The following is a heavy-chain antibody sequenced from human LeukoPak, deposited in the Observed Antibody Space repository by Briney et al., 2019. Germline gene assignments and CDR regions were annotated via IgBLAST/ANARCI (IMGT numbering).Heavy chain of an antibody. CDR3: AGYSSSWYVVDYYYGMDV. D-gene: IGHD6-13*01. J-gene: IGHJ6*02. Sequence: GGSLRLSCAASGFIFSNHWMHWVRQAPEKGLVWVSRINSDGSTITYADSVKGRFTISRDNAKNTLYLQMNSLRAEDTAVYYCAGYSSSWYVVDYYYGMDVWGQGTTVTVS. CDR1: GFIFSNHW. CDR2: INSDGSTI. V-gene: IGHV3-74*01.